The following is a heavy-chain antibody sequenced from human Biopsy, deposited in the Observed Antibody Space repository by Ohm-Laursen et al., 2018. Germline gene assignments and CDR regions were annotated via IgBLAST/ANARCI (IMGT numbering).Heavy chain of an antibody. CDR2: IFNSANT. V-gene: IGHV4-31*01. Sequence: PSDTLSLTCTVSGGSISSGGPYWSWIRQPPGKGLEWIGYIFNSANTYYNPSLKNLITISGDTSKNQFSLKLNSVTAADTAVYYCARGDYFDSNGYFWFDPWGQGTLVTVSS. J-gene: IGHJ5*02. CDR3: ARGDYFDSNGYFWFDP. D-gene: IGHD3-22*01. CDR1: GGSISSGGPY.